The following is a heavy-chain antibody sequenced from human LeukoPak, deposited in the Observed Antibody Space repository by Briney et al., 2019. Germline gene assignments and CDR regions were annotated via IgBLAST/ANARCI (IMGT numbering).Heavy chain of an antibody. CDR2: IIPIFGTA. CDR3: ARDRGGYSNYDWFDP. CDR1: GYTFSSYA. Sequence: SVKVSCKASGYTFSSYAISWVRQAPGQGLEWMGGIIPIFGTANYAQKFQGRVTITADESTSTAYMELSSLRSEDTAVYYCARDRGGYSNYDWFDPWGQGTLVTVSS. J-gene: IGHJ5*02. V-gene: IGHV1-69*01. D-gene: IGHD4-11*01.